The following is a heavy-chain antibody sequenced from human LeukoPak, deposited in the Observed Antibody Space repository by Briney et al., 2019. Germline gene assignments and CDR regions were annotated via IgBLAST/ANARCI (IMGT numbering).Heavy chain of an antibody. CDR2: IYTSGST. CDR1: GGSISSGSYY. Sequence: PSETLSLTCTVSGGSISSGSYYWSWIRQPAGKGLEWIGRIYTSGSTNYNPSLKSRVTISVYTSKNQFSLKLSSVTAADTAVYYCARDVEGYSYGLFDPWGQGTLVTVSS. J-gene: IGHJ5*02. CDR3: ARDVEGYSYGLFDP. V-gene: IGHV4-61*02. D-gene: IGHD5-18*01.